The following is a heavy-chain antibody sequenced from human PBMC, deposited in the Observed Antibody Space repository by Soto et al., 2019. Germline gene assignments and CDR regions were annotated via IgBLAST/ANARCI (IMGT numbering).Heavy chain of an antibody. Sequence: QVQLQQWGAGLLKPSETLSLTCAVYGGSFSGYYWSWIRQPPGKGLEWIGEINHSGSTNYNPSLKSRVTISVDTSKNQFSLKLSSVTAADTAVYYCARVRYSYGQKSTLFDYWGQGTLDTVSS. CDR2: INHSGST. CDR1: GGSFSGYY. V-gene: IGHV4-34*01. D-gene: IGHD5-18*01. J-gene: IGHJ4*02. CDR3: ARVRYSYGQKSTLFDY.